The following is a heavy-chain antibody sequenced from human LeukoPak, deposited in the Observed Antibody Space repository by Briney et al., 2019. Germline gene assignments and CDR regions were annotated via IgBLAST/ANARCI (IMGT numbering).Heavy chain of an antibody. CDR1: GFNFDDYG. V-gene: IGHV3-20*04. CDR3: ARGRPTTSIAAAGVNWFDP. J-gene: IGHJ5*02. D-gene: IGHD6-13*01. CDR2: INWNGAGT. Sequence: GGSLRLSCVASGFNFDDYGMSWVRQAPGKGLEWISGINWNGAGTGYADSVKGRFTISRDNAQNSLYLQMNSLRAEDTAVYYCARGRPTTSIAAAGVNWFDPWGQGTLVTVSS.